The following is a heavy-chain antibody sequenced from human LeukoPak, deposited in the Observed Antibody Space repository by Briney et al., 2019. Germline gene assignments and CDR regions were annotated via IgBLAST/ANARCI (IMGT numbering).Heavy chain of an antibody. CDR3: AMEHPIIARASSVN. J-gene: IGHJ4*02. CDR2: IKQDGSQI. D-gene: IGHD2/OR15-2a*01. CDR1: GVTFRDYR. Sequence: GGSLRLSCAASGVTFRDYRTTWVSQAPGKGLEWVANIKQDGSQIYYVDSVKGRFTISRDNAKNSLYLQMNSLRAEDTAVSFCAMEHPIIARASSVNWGQGTLVTVSS. V-gene: IGHV3-7*04.